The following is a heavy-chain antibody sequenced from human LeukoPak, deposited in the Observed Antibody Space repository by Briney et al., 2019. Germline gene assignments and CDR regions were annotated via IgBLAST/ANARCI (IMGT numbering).Heavy chain of an antibody. D-gene: IGHD1-7*01. CDR2: ISSSSSTI. J-gene: IGHJ4*02. CDR1: GFTFSSYS. CDR3: ARVDPKLELRGGGFDY. V-gene: IGHV3-48*01. Sequence: GGSLRLFCAASGFTFSSYSMNWVRQAPGKGLEWVSYISSSSSTIYYADSVKGRFTISRDNAKNSLYLQMNSLRAEDTAVYYCARVDPKLELRGGGFDYWGQGTLVTVSS.